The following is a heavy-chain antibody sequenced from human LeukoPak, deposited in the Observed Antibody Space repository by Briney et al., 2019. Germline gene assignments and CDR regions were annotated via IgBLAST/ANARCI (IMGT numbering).Heavy chain of an antibody. CDR3: ARVIGYYIPAWFDP. V-gene: IGHV4-59*12. CDR1: GGSNSSYY. Sequence: SETLSLTCTVSGGSNSSYYWSWIRQPPGKGLEWIGYIYYSGSTYYNPSLKSRVTISVDTSKNQFSLKLSSVTAADTAVYYCARVIGYYIPAWFDPWGKGTLVTVSS. CDR2: IYYSGST. D-gene: IGHD3-3*01. J-gene: IGHJ5*02.